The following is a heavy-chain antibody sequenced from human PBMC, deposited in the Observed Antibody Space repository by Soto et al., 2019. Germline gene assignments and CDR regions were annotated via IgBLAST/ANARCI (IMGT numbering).Heavy chain of an antibody. V-gene: IGHV1-3*01. J-gene: IGHJ4*02. CDR3: ARGLSGGRNLYK. D-gene: IGHD1-1*01. Sequence: ASVKVSCKASGYTFTSYAMHWVRQAPGQRLEWMGWINAGNGNTKYSQKFQGRVTITRDPSASTAYMEPSSLRSEDTAVYYCARGLSGGRNLYKWGQGTLVTVS. CDR2: INAGNGNT. CDR1: GYTFTSYA.